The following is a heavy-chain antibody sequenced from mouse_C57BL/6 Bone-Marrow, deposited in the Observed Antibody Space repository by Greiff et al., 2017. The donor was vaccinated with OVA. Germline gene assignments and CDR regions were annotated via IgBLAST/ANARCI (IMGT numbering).Heavy chain of an antibody. J-gene: IGHJ4*01. CDR2: INPSNGGT. CDR3: ERERIYYDTHYAMDY. CDR1: GYTFTSYW. Sequence: QVQLQQSGTELVKPGASVKLSCKASGYTFTSYWMHWVKQRPGQGLEWIGNINPSNGGTNYNEKFKSKVTLTVDKSSSTTYMQLSSLTSEDSAVYYSERERIYYDTHYAMDYWGQGTSVTVSS. V-gene: IGHV1-53*01. D-gene: IGHD2-4*01.